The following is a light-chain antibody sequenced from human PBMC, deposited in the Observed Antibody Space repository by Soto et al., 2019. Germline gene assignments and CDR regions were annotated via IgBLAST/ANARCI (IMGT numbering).Light chain of an antibody. Sequence: EIVLTQSPGTLSLSPGERATLSFRASLSVSSSYLAWYQQKPGQAPRLLIYGASSRATGIPDRFIGSGSGTDFTLTISRLESEDFAVYYFQHYGSAWTFGQGTKVEIK. CDR1: LSVSSSY. CDR2: GAS. CDR3: QHYGSAWT. V-gene: IGKV3-20*01. J-gene: IGKJ1*01.